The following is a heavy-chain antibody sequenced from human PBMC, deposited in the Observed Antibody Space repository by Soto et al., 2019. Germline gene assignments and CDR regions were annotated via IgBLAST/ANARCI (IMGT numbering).Heavy chain of an antibody. D-gene: IGHD3-22*01. J-gene: IGHJ4*02. CDR1: GGSFSGYY. V-gene: IGHV4-34*01. CDR2: INHSGST. Sequence: SETLSLTCAVYGGSFSGYYWSWIRQPPGKGLEWIGEINHSGSTNYNPSLKSRVTISVDTSKNQFSLKLSSVTAADTAVYYCARVEVYDSSGYPLLLRGYFDYWGQGTLVTVSS. CDR3: ARVEVYDSSGYPLLLRGYFDY.